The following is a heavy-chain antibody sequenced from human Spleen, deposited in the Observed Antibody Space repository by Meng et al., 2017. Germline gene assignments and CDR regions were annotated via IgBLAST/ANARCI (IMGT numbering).Heavy chain of an antibody. Sequence: GESLKISCAASGFTVSSNYMSWVRQAPGKGLEWVSVIYSGGSTYYADSVKGRFTISRDNSKNTLYLQMNSLRAEDTAVYYCARDGDYTESMDVWGQGTTVTVSS. J-gene: IGHJ6*02. CDR1: GFTVSSNY. V-gene: IGHV3-66*02. CDR3: ARDGDYTESMDV. CDR2: IYSGGST. D-gene: IGHD4-11*01.